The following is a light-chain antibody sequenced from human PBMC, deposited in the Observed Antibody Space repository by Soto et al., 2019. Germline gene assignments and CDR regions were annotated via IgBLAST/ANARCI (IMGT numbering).Light chain of an antibody. CDR1: SSDDGGYNF. Sequence: QSALTQPPSASGSPGQSVTISCTGTSSDDGGYNFVSWYQQHPGKAPKLMIYEVSERPSGVPDRFSGSKSGNTASLTVSGLQADDEADYYCTSYAGSNSPVVFGGGTKLTVL. V-gene: IGLV2-8*01. CDR2: EVS. CDR3: TSYAGSNSPVV. J-gene: IGLJ2*01.